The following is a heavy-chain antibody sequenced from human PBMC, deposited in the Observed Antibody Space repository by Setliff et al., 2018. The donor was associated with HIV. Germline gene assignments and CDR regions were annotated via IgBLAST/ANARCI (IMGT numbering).Heavy chain of an antibody. V-gene: IGHV3-48*01. CDR3: ARGGYPRL. Sequence: GSLRLSCAASELTFSNYAMTWVRQAPGKGLQWVAYISRGGDSIFYEDSVKGRFTTSRDNARNSLYLQMNSLTVEDTGVYYCARGGYPRLWGQGTLVTVSS. D-gene: IGHD5-18*01. CDR2: ISRGGDSI. J-gene: IGHJ4*02. CDR1: ELTFSNYA.